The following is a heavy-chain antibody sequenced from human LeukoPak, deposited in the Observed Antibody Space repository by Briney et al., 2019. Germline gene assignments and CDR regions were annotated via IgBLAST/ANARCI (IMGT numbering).Heavy chain of an antibody. J-gene: IGHJ4*02. CDR3: ASDRAAGYYFDY. Sequence: ASVKVSCKASGYTFTSYAMHWVRQAPGQRLEWMGWINAGNGNTKYSQKFQGRVTITRDTSASTAYMELSSLRSEDTAVYYCASDRAAGYYFDYWGQGTLVTVSS. CDR1: GYTFTSYA. D-gene: IGHD6-13*01. CDR2: INAGNGNT. V-gene: IGHV1-3*01.